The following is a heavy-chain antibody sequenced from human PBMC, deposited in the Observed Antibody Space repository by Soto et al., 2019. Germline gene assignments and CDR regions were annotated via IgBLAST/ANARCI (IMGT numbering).Heavy chain of an antibody. V-gene: IGHV1-24*01. D-gene: IGHD6-19*01. CDR1: GYTLTELS. Sequence: ASVKVSCKVSGYTLTELSMHWVRQAPGKGLEWMGGFDPEDGETIYAQKFQGRVTMTEDTSTDTAYMELSSLRFEDTAVYYCATGAVAGPYFDCWGQGTLVNVPQ. J-gene: IGHJ4*02. CDR2: FDPEDGET. CDR3: ATGAVAGPYFDC.